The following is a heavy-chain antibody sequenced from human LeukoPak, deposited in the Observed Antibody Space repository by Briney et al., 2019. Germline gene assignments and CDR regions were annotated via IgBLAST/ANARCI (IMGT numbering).Heavy chain of an antibody. J-gene: IGHJ4*02. D-gene: IGHD4/OR15-4a*01. CDR1: GFTFSNYA. V-gene: IGHV3-33*01. Sequence: GGSLRLSCAASGFTFSNYAMHWVRQAPGKGLEWVAVIWYDGSPKYYPDSVKGRFTISRDNSKSTLYLQMNSLRAEDTAVYYCAREYDYGYYYFDYWGQGTLVTVSS. CDR3: AREYDYGYYYFDY. CDR2: IWYDGSPK.